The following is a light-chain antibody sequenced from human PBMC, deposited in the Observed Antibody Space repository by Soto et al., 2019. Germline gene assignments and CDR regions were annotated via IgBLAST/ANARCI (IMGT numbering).Light chain of an antibody. CDR2: DVS. CDR1: NSDVGGYNY. J-gene: IGLJ2*01. Sequence: QSVLTQPASVSGSPGQSITISCTGTNSDVGGYNYVSWYQQHPGKAPQLMIYDVSNRPSGVSDRFSGSKSGNTASLTISGLQAEDEADYYCNSYTSGSTPVVFGGGTKLTVL. V-gene: IGLV2-14*03. CDR3: NSYTSGSTPVV.